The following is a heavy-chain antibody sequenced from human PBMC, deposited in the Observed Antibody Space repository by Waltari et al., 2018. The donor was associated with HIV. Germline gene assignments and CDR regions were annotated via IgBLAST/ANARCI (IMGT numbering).Heavy chain of an antibody. CDR2: IIPIFGTA. CDR3: ARVDSSGYYDAFDI. D-gene: IGHD3-22*01. J-gene: IGHJ3*02. V-gene: IGHV1-69*01. Sequence: QSGAEVKKPGSSVKVSCKASGGTFSSYAISWVRQAPGQGLEWLGGIIPIFGTANYAQKFQGRVTITADESTSTAYMELSSLRSEDTAVYYCARVDSSGYYDAFDIWGQGTMVTVSS. CDR1: GGTFSSYA.